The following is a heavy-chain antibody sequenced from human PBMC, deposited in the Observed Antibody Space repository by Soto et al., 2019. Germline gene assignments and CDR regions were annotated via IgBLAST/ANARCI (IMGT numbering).Heavy chain of an antibody. D-gene: IGHD2-2*01. Sequence: ASVKVSCKASGYTFTGYYMHWVRQAPGQGLEWMGWINPNSGGTNYAQKFQGWVTMTRDTSISTAYMELSRLRSDDTAVYYCARDLADCSSTSCYHDGMDVWGQGTTVTVSS. V-gene: IGHV1-2*04. CDR2: INPNSGGT. CDR3: ARDLADCSSTSCYHDGMDV. J-gene: IGHJ6*02. CDR1: GYTFTGYY.